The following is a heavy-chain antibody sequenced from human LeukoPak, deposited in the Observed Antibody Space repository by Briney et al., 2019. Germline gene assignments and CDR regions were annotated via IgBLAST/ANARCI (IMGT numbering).Heavy chain of an antibody. CDR3: AKDGGAFDVDY. J-gene: IGHJ4*02. V-gene: IGHV3-30*02. CDR1: GLSYRTYG. Sequence: HPGGSLRLSCATSGLSYRTYGIHWVRQAPAKGLAWVAFIRYDGSNQYYAASVKGRFTISRDSSKNTLYLQMNSLRPEDTAVYSCAKDGGAFDVDYWGQGTLVTVSS. CDR2: IRYDGSNQ. D-gene: IGHD2-15*01.